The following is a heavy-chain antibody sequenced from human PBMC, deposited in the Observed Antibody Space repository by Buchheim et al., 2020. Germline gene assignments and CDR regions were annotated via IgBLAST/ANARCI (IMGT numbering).Heavy chain of an antibody. CDR3: ARNSAPPDY. CDR1: GFTFGDYY. V-gene: IGHV3-11*05. Sequence: QVQLVESGGGLVKARGSLRLSCAASGFTFGDYYMSWIRQAPGKGLEWVSCISGSSDSTTYADSVKGRFTISRDNAKNSLYLQMESLRGEDTAVYYCARNSAPPDYWGQGTL. CDR2: ISGSSDST. J-gene: IGHJ4*02. D-gene: IGHD3-10*01.